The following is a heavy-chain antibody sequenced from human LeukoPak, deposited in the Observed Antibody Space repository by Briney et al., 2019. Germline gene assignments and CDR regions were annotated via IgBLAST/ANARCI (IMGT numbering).Heavy chain of an antibody. CDR1: GGSISSSSYY. D-gene: IGHD3-10*01. CDR2: IYYSGST. V-gene: IGHV4-39*01. J-gene: IGHJ4*02. Sequence: SETLSLTCTVSGGSISSSSYYWGWIRQPPGKGLEWIGSIYYSGSTYYNPSLKSRVTISVDTSKNQFSLKLSSVTAADTAVYYCARGESPELLWFGEFDRPFGYWGQGTLVTVSS. CDR3: ARGESPELLWFGEFDRPFGY.